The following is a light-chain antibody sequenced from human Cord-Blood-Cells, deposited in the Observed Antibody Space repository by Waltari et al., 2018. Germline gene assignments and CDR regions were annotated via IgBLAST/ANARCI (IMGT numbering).Light chain of an antibody. V-gene: IGKV1-39*01. CDR1: QSISSY. CDR2: AAS. CDR3: QQSYRTPGRGFT. J-gene: IGKJ3*01. Sequence: DIQMTQSPSSLSASVGDRVTITCRASQSISSYLNWYQQKPGKAPKLLIYAASSLQSGVPSRFSGSGSGTDFTLTISSLQPEDFATYYCQQSYRTPGRGFTFGPGTKVDIK.